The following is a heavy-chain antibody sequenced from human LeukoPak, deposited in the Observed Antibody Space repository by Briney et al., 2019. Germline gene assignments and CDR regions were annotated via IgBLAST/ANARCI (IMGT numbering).Heavy chain of an antibody. CDR1: GFTFSGHW. D-gene: IGHD3-10*02. Sequence: PGGSLRLSCTASGFTFSGHWIHWVRQAPGMGLVWVSRINEDGTDSMYAESVKGRFTISRDNAKNSLYLQMNSLRAEDTAVYYCAELGITMIGGVWGKGTTVTISS. CDR2: INEDGTDS. V-gene: IGHV3-74*03. CDR3: AELGITMIGGV. J-gene: IGHJ6*04.